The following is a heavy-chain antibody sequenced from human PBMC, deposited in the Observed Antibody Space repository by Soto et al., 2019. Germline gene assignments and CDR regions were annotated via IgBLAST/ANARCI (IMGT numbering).Heavy chain of an antibody. Sequence: SETLSLTCTVSGGSISSSSYYWGWIRQPPGKGLEWIGSIYYSGSTYYNPSLKSRVTISVDTSKNQFSLKLSSVTAADTAVYYCAGWQGWFDPWGQGTLVTVSS. CDR2: IYYSGST. CDR1: GGSISSSSYY. CDR3: AGWQGWFDP. V-gene: IGHV4-39*01. J-gene: IGHJ5*02. D-gene: IGHD2-2*03.